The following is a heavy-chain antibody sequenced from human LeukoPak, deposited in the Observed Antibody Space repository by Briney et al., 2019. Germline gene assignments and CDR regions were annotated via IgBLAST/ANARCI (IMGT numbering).Heavy chain of an antibody. CDR2: ISSSSSYI. CDR3: TKEGLPSGTSWSAWFDP. D-gene: IGHD3-10*01. Sequence: GGSLRLSCAASGFTFSSYSMNWVRQAPGKGLEWVSSISSSSSYIYYADSVKGRFTISRDNAKNSLYLQMNSLRAEDTAVYYCTKEGLPSGTSWSAWFDPWGQGTLVTVSS. J-gene: IGHJ5*02. V-gene: IGHV3-21*04. CDR1: GFTFSSYS.